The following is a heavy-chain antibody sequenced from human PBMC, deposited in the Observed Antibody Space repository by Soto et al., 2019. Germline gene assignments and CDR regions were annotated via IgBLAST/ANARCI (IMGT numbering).Heavy chain of an antibody. D-gene: IGHD7-27*01. J-gene: IGHJ4*02. CDR3: ARDPRGLGMGFDY. V-gene: IGHV4-34*01. CDR1: GGSFSGYY. CDR2: INHSGST. Sequence: SETLSLTCAVYGGSFSGYYWSWIRQPPGKGLEWIGEINHSGSTNYNPSLKSRVTISVDTSKNQFSLKLSSVTAADTAVYYCARDPRGLGMGFDYWGQGTLVTVSS.